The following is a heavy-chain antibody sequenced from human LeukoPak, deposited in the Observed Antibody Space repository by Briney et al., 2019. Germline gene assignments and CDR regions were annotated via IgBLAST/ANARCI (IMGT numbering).Heavy chain of an antibody. CDR1: GFTFSSYA. V-gene: IGHV3-30-3*01. D-gene: IGHD3-22*01. J-gene: IGHJ5*02. CDR2: ISYDGSNK. Sequence: GGSLRLSCAASGFTFSSYAMHWVRQAPGKGLEWVAVISYDGSNKYYADSVKGRFTISRDNSKNTLYLQMNSLRAEDTAVYYCARVLIGRFDPWGQGTLVTVSS. CDR3: ARVLIGRFDP.